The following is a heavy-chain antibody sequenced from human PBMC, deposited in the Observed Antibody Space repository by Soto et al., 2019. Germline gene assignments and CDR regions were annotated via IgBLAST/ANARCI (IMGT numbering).Heavy chain of an antibody. CDR2: INSDGSST. V-gene: IGHV3-74*01. D-gene: IGHD6-19*01. J-gene: IGHJ4*02. CDR3: ARDVGQWLALSSFAY. Sequence: PGGSLRLSCAASGFTFSSYWMHWVRQAPGKGLVWVSRINSDGSSTSYADSVKGRFTISRDNAKNTLYLQMNSLRAEDTAVYYCARDVGQWLALSSFAYWGQGTLVTVSS. CDR1: GFTFSSYW.